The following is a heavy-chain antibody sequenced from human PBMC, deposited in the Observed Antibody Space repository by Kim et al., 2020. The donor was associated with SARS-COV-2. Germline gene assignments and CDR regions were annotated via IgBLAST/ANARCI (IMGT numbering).Heavy chain of an antibody. CDR3: ARRYCSGSSCAGYGMDV. V-gene: IGHV3-20*04. Sequence: GGSLRLSCAASGFTFGDYGMSWVRQPPGKGLEWVSGIHWDGGITGYADSVKGRFTISRDNAKNSLYLQMNSLRAEDTALYYCARRYCSGSSCAGYGMDVWGQGTTVIVSS. J-gene: IGHJ6*02. CDR2: IHWDGGIT. CDR1: GFTFGDYG. D-gene: IGHD2-15*01.